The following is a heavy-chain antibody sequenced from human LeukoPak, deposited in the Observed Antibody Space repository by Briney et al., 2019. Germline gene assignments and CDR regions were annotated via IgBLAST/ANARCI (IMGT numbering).Heavy chain of an antibody. CDR1: GGSMSSSSYY. D-gene: IGHD4-17*01. V-gene: IGHV4-39*02. Sequence: SETLSLTCTVSGGSMSSSSYYWGWIRQPPGKGLEWIGSIYYSGSTCYNPSLKSRVTISVDTSKNQFSLKLSSVTAADTAVYYCATDYGDYVGYWGQGTMVTVSS. J-gene: IGHJ3*01. CDR2: IYYSGST. CDR3: ATDYGDYVGY.